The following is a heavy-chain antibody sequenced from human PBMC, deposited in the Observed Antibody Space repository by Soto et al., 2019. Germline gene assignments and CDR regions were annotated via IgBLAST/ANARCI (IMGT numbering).Heavy chain of an antibody. V-gene: IGHV6-1*01. CDR3: ARANSNDERYYSGMDV. D-gene: IGHD1-1*01. CDR1: GDSVSRNSGA. J-gene: IGHJ6*02. Sequence: SQTLSLTCAISGDSVSRNSGAWNWIRQSPSGGLQWLGRTYYRSKWYSEYAPSVKSRITINPDTAKNQFALQLKSVTPHESGVYYCARANSNDERYYSGMDVWGHGITAT. CDR2: TYYRSKWYS.